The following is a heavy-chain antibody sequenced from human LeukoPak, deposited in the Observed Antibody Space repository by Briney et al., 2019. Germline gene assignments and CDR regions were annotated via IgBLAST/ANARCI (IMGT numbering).Heavy chain of an antibody. V-gene: IGHV3-23*01. J-gene: IGHJ4*02. CDR3: AKSFGYSRSWFDY. CDR2: ISGNGGGT. CDR1: GFTFSSYA. D-gene: IGHD6-13*01. Sequence: GGSLRLSCAASGFTFSSYAMSCVRQAPGKGLEWVSGISGNGGGTYYADSVKGRFTISRDNSKNTLYLQMNSLRAEDTAVYYCAKSFGYSRSWFDYWGQGTLVTVSS.